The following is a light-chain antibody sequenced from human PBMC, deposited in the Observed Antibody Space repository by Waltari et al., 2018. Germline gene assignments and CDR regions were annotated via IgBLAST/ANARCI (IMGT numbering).Light chain of an antibody. CDR2: GVS. J-gene: IGKJ4*01. CDR3: QHYGRSPPNT. Sequence: EFVLTQSPGILSLSPGERVNHHCRASQSLRTNYLAWFQQKPGQAPRLLISGVSSRATGIPDRFSGSGSGTDFTLTISRLEPEDFAVYYCQHYGRSPPNTFGGGTKVEIK. CDR1: QSLRTNY. V-gene: IGKV3-20*01.